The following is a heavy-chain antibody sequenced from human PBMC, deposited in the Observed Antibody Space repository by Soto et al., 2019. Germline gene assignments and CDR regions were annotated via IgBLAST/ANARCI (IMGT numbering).Heavy chain of an antibody. D-gene: IGHD6-19*01. CDR1: GLIFSDYG. CDR3: ATSSGYH. CDR2: IGDDGSNE. Sequence: GWSLRLSCAASGLIFSDYGMNWVRQAPHTGLELVATIGDDGSNEYYVDSEKGRFTITSDNCRSTLFLQMSSLRVDEPALYYCATSSGYHWGQGTLVNVSS. V-gene: IGHV3-33*02. J-gene: IGHJ1*01.